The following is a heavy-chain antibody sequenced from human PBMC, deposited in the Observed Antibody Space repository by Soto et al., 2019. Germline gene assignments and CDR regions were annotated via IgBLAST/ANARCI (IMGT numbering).Heavy chain of an antibody. CDR2: ISGSTGTT. V-gene: IGHV3-23*01. CDR3: AKVIVLGASTLEY. J-gene: IGHJ4*02. CDR1: RITFIGYW. Sequence: GGSLRLSCVASRITFIGYWMSWVRQTPGKGLEWVSVISGSTGTTYYADSVKGRFTISRDNSKNTVYLQMNSLRVEDSALYSCAKVIVLGASTLEYWGPGTRVTVSS. D-gene: IGHD6-6*01.